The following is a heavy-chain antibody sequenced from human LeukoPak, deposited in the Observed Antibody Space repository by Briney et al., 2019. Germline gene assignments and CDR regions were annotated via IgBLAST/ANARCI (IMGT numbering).Heavy chain of an antibody. Sequence: SETLSLTCTVSGGSISSYYWSWIRQPPGKGLEWIGYIYYSGSTNYNPSLKSRVTISVDTSKNQFSLKLTSVTAADTAVYYCARRDWYFDLWGRGTLVTVSS. CDR3: ARRDWYFDL. CDR1: GGSISSYY. V-gene: IGHV4-59*08. J-gene: IGHJ2*01. CDR2: IYYSGST.